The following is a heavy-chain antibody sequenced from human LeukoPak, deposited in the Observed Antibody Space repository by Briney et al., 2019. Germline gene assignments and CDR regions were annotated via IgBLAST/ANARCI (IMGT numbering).Heavy chain of an antibody. CDR1: GYTITGYY. J-gene: IGHJ5*02. D-gene: IGHD6-19*01. CDR3: ASSSSAVAGTGWFDP. CDR2: RNPNNPNSDGT. V-gene: IGHV1-2*02. Sequence: ASVKVSCKASGYTITGYYIHWVRQAPGEGLEWMGWRNPNNPNSDGTKYPQKFQDRVTMTTDTSIITAYMELRSLRSDDTAVYYCASSSSAVAGTGWFDPWGQGTLVTVSS.